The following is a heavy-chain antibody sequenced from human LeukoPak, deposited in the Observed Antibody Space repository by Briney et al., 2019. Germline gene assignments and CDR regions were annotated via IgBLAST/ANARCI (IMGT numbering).Heavy chain of an antibody. CDR2: IYTSGST. V-gene: IGHV4-61*02. CDR1: GGSISSGSYY. CDR3: ARHSATYYYDSSGWYYFDC. J-gene: IGHJ4*02. D-gene: IGHD3-22*01. Sequence: SQTLSLTCTGSGGSISSGSYYWSWIRQPAGKGLEWIGRIYTSGSTNYNPSLKSRVTISVDTSKNQFSLKLSSVTAADTAVYYCARHSATYYYDSSGWYYFDCWGQGTLVTVSS.